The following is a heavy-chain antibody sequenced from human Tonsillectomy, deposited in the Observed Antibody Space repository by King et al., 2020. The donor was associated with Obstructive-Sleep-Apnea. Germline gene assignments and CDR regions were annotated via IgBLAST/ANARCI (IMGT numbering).Heavy chain of an antibody. Sequence: VQLQESGPGLVKPSETLSLTCTVSGGSICSYSWSWIRQPPGKGLEWIGYIDYSGGTNYNPSLKSRVSISVDTSKNQFSLKLSSVTAADTAVYYCARISTRKSGFPLDYWGQGTLVTVSS. CDR2: IDYSGGT. J-gene: IGHJ4*02. V-gene: IGHV4-59*08. D-gene: IGHD3-22*01. CDR1: GGSICSYS. CDR3: ARISTRKSGFPLDY.